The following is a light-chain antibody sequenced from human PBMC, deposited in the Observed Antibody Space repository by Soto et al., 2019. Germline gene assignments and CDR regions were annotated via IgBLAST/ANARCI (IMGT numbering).Light chain of an antibody. J-gene: IGKJ2*01. CDR2: AAS. Sequence: EIVLTQSPGTLSLSPGERATLSCRASQSISSSYLAWYQQKPGQAPRLLIYAASSRATGIPDRFSGSGSVTDFTLTISRLEPEDFAVYYCQQYGSSSYTFGQGTQLEI. CDR1: QSISSSY. V-gene: IGKV3-20*01. CDR3: QQYGSSSYT.